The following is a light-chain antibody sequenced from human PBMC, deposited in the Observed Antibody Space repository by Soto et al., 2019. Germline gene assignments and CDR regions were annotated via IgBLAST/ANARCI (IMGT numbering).Light chain of an antibody. Sequence: DIQMTQSPSSLSASVGDRVTITCRASQSISSYLNWYQQKPGKAPKPLIYAASSLQSGVPSRFSGSGSGTDFTLTISDLQPEDFATYYCQQSYNTPRTFGQGTKV. V-gene: IGKV1-39*01. J-gene: IGKJ1*01. CDR2: AAS. CDR1: QSISSY. CDR3: QQSYNTPRT.